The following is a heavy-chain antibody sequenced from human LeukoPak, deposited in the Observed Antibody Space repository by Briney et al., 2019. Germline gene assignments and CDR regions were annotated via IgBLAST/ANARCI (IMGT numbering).Heavy chain of an antibody. J-gene: IGHJ2*01. D-gene: IGHD3-22*01. Sequence: PSETLSLTCTVSGGSISSYYWSWIRQPPGKGLEWIGYIYYSGSTNYNPSLKSRVTISVDTSKNQFSLKLSSVTAADTDVYYCARGAMILVVNWYFELWVLGTLVTVSS. V-gene: IGHV4-59*01. CDR1: GGSISSYY. CDR3: ARGAMILVVNWYFEL. CDR2: IYYSGST.